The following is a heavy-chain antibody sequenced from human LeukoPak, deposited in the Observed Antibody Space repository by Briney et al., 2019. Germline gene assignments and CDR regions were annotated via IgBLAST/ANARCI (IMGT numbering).Heavy chain of an antibody. CDR1: GYSFTSYW. CDR3: ARQREDCSGGSCYSNAFDI. V-gene: IGHV5-51*01. D-gene: IGHD2-15*01. Sequence: GESLKISCKGSGYSFTSYWIGWVRQMPGKGLEWMGIIYPGDSDTRYSPSFQGQVTISADKSISTAYLQWSSLKASDTAMYYCARQREDCSGGSCYSNAFDIWGQGTMVTVSS. J-gene: IGHJ3*02. CDR2: IYPGDSDT.